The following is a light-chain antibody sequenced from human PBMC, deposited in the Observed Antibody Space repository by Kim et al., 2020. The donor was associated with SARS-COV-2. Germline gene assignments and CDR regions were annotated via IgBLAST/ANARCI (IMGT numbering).Light chain of an antibody. CDR2: DVT. J-gene: IGLJ2*01. V-gene: IGLV2-11*01. CDR3: CSYAGSYTEV. Sequence: GQSVPVPLTGTSIDVGGYNYFPWDQQHPGKAPKLMIYDVTTRPSGVPDRFSGSKSGNTASLTITGLQGEDEADYYCCSYAGSYTEVFGGGTQLTVL. CDR1: SIDVGGYNY.